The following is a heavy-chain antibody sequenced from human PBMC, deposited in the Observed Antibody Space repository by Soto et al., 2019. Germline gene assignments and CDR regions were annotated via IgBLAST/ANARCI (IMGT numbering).Heavy chain of an antibody. D-gene: IGHD1-26*01. Sequence: PGWSLRLSCAAARFTFSDYGMHWVRQAPGKGLQWLATISHHGIRTHYADSVMGRFTISXXXFXXVXXLXXSXXRVXDTAMYYCAKDWVGGSNNYQLDYWGQGTAATVSS. J-gene: IGHJ4*02. CDR2: ISHHGIRT. CDR1: RFTFSDYG. V-gene: IGHV3-30*18. CDR3: AKDWVGGSNNYQLDY.